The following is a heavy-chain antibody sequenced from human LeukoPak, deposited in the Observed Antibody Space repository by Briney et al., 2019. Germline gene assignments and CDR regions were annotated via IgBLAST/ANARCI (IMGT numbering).Heavy chain of an antibody. CDR3: TLIQGWGSGSYYRDF. CDR1: GLSISNDW. CDR2: VKSKSAGETT. Sequence: SGGSLRLSCAASGLSISNDWMSWVRQAPGKGLEWVARVKSKSAGETTDYAAPVKGRFTISRDDSKNTLYLQMSSLKTEDTAVYYCTLIQGWGSGSYYRDFWGQGTLVTVSS. D-gene: IGHD3-10*01. J-gene: IGHJ4*02. V-gene: IGHV3-15*01.